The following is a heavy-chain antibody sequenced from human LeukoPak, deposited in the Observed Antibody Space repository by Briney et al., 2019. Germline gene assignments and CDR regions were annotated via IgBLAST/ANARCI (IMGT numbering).Heavy chain of an antibody. CDR1: GFLFSNSW. Sequence: GGSLRLSCADSGFLFSNSWMAWVRQAPGKGLEWLANINQDGSAKTCVDSVEGRFTISRDNAKNSLYLQMNSLRAEDTAMYYCARDSGYNAFDYWGQGTLVTVSS. CDR2: INQDGSAK. D-gene: IGHD5-12*01. V-gene: IGHV3-7*05. J-gene: IGHJ4*02. CDR3: ARDSGYNAFDY.